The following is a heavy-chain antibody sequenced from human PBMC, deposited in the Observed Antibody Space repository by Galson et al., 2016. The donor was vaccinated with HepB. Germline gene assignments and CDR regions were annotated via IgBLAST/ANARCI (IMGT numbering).Heavy chain of an antibody. CDR1: GFTFSGFG. D-gene: IGHD6-19*01. V-gene: IGHV3-30*18. J-gene: IGHJ4*02. CDR3: AKRFSSGWYPAY. Sequence: SLRLSCAASGFTFSGFGMHWVRQAPDKGLEWVAVISYGGSNKYYADSVKGRFTISRDNSKNTLYLQMNSLRAEDTAVYYCAKRFSSGWYPAYWGQGTLVTVSS. CDR2: ISYGGSNK.